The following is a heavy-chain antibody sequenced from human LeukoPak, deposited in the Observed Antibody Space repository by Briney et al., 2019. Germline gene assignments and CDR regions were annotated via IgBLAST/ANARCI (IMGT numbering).Heavy chain of an antibody. J-gene: IGHJ6*03. V-gene: IGHV3-7*01. CDR3: ARDSADHYYYYMDV. CDR1: GFTFSSYG. CDR2: IKQDGSEK. Sequence: GGSLRLSCAASGFTFSSYGMHWVRQAPGKGLEWVANIKQDGSEKYYVDSVKGRFTISRDNAKNSLYLQMNSLRAEDTAVYYCARDSADHYYYYMDVWGKGTTVTVSS.